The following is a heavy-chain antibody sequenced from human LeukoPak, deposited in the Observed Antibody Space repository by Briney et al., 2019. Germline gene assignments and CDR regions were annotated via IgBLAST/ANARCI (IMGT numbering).Heavy chain of an antibody. D-gene: IGHD2-8*01. CDR3: ARVYLERLTAGYFDH. CDR2: ISDDGRQT. Sequence: QTGGSLRLSCAASGFTVSSNYMSWVRQAPGKGLEWVAVISDDGRQTYYADSVKGRFTISRDNSKNTVYLQMNSLRDEDSATYYCARVYLERLTAGYFDHWGQGTLVTVSP. V-gene: IGHV3-30*03. J-gene: IGHJ4*02. CDR1: GFTVSSNY.